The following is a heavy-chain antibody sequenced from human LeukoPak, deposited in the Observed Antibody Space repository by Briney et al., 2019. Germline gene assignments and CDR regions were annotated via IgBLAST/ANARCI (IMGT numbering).Heavy chain of an antibody. CDR2: IRSKGNSYAE. V-gene: IGHV3-73*01. J-gene: IGHJ6*03. CDR3: TRGYSSNYYYYYMEV. CDR1: GFTFSGSA. Sequence: GGSLRLSCAASGFTFSGSAMHWVRQASGKGLEWVGRIRSKGNSYAEAYDASVQSRFHIPRDHSKNTAYLQMNTLKTEDTAVYYCTRGYSSNYYYYYMEVWGKGTTVTVSS. D-gene: IGHD6-19*01.